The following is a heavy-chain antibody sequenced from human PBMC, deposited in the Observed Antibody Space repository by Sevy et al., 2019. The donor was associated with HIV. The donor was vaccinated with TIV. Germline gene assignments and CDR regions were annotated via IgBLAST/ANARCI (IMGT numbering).Heavy chain of an antibody. Sequence: GGSLRLSCAASGFTFSSYAMSWVRQAPGKGLEWVSAISGSGGSTYYADSVKGRLTISRENSKNQLYLQMNSLRAEDTAVYYCAKVIGGICSGGSCYVTAFDIWGQGTMVTVSS. CDR2: ISGSGGST. CDR1: GFTFSSYA. V-gene: IGHV3-23*01. J-gene: IGHJ3*02. D-gene: IGHD2-15*01. CDR3: AKVIGGICSGGSCYVTAFDI.